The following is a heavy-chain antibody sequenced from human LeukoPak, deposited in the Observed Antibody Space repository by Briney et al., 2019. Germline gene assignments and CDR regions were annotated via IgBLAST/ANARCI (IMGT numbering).Heavy chain of an antibody. V-gene: IGHV3-21*01. D-gene: IGHD5-18*01. CDR3: ARDGGVTGFDI. CDR2: ISSSSSYI. J-gene: IGHJ3*02. CDR1: GFTFSSYS. Sequence: GGSLRLSCAASGFTFSSYSMNWVRQAPGKGLEWVSSISSSSSYIYYADSVKGRFTISRDNAKNSLYLQMNSLRAEDTAVYYCARDGGVTGFDIWGQGTMVTVSS.